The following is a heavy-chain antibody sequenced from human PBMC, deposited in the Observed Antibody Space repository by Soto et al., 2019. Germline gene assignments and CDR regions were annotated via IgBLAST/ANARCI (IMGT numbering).Heavy chain of an antibody. Sequence: QVQLVQSGAEVKKPGSSVKVSCKASGGTFSSYAISWLRQAPGQGLEWMGGIIPLFGTTDYAQKFQGRVTITADEFTSTAYMELSSLRSEDTAVYYCARDAPGAAGGYHFDYWGQGTLVTVSS. D-gene: IGHD3-22*01. J-gene: IGHJ4*02. CDR1: GGTFSSYA. CDR3: ARDAPGAAGGYHFDY. V-gene: IGHV1-69*01. CDR2: IIPLFGTT.